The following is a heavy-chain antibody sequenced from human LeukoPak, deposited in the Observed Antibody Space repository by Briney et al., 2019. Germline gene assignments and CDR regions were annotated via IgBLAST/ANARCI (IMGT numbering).Heavy chain of an antibody. CDR1: GYTFTGYY. D-gene: IGHD3-22*01. CDR3: AREVGSAYYDSSGSFDC. J-gene: IGHJ4*02. CDR2: INPNSGGT. Sequence: ASVKVSCKASGYTFTGYYMHWVRQAPGQGLEWMGWINPNSGGTNYAQKFQGRVTMTRDTSISTAYMELSRLRSDDTAVYYCAREVGSAYYDSSGSFDCWGQGTLVTVSS. V-gene: IGHV1-2*02.